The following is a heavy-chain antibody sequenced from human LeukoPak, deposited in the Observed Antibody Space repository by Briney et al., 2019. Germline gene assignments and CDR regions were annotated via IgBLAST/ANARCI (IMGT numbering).Heavy chain of an antibody. D-gene: IGHD3-9*01. CDR1: GFTFSSYA. V-gene: IGHV3-30-3*01. J-gene: IGHJ5*02. CDR3: ARDNADILTGYPRPNWFDP. Sequence: GGSLRLSCAASGFTFSSYAMHWVRQAPGKGLEWVAVLSYDGSNKYYADSVKGRFTISRDNSKNTLYLQMNSLRAEDTAVYYCARDNADILTGYPRPNWFDPWGQGTLVTVSS. CDR2: LSYDGSNK.